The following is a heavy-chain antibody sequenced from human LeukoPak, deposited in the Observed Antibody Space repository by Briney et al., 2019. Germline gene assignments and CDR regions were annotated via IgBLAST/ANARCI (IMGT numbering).Heavy chain of an antibody. Sequence: PSETLSLTCTVSGGSISSSSYYWGWIRQPPGKGLEWIGSIYYSGSTYYNPSLKSRVTISVDTSKNQFSLKLSSVTAAHTAVYYCARHRNEYDYGDYQVIDYWGQGTLVTVSS. V-gene: IGHV4-39*01. CDR2: IYYSGST. D-gene: IGHD4-17*01. J-gene: IGHJ4*02. CDR1: GGSISSSSYY. CDR3: ARHRNEYDYGDYQVIDY.